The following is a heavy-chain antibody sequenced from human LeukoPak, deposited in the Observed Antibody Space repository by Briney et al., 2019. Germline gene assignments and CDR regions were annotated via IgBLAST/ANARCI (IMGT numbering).Heavy chain of an antibody. Sequence: SETLSLTCAVYGGSFSGYYWSWIRQPPGKGLEWIGEIIHSGSTNYNPSLKGRVTISVDTSKNQFSLKLSSVTAADTAVYYCARGFERRYYYYGMDVWGQGTTVTVSS. J-gene: IGHJ6*02. V-gene: IGHV4-34*01. CDR1: GGSFSGYY. CDR3: ARGFERRYYYYGMDV. D-gene: IGHD1-1*01. CDR2: IIHSGST.